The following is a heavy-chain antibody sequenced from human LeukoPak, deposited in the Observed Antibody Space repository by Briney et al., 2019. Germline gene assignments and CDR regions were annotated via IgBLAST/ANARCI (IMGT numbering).Heavy chain of an antibody. J-gene: IGHJ4*02. CDR1: GFSFSSYG. CDR3: AKDRWDYDHYYFDY. D-gene: IGHD4-17*01. V-gene: IGHV3-30*02. CDR2: IRYDGSNK. Sequence: GGSLRLSCAASGFSFSSYGMHWVRQAPGKGLEWVAFIRYDGSNKYYADSVKGRFTISRDNSKNTLYLQMNSLRAEDTAVYYCAKDRWDYDHYYFDYWGQGTLVTVSS.